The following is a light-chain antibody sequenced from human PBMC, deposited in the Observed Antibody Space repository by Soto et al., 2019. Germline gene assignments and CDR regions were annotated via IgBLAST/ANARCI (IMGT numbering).Light chain of an antibody. CDR1: QSVSSTY. CDR2: GAS. Sequence: EIVLTQSPGTLSLSPGERATLSCWASQSVSSTYLAWYQQKPGQPPRLLIFGASNRAAGTPDRFSGSGSGTDFTLTISRLEPEDFAVYYCQQYGASPIYTFGQGTKLEIK. V-gene: IGKV3-20*01. CDR3: QQYGASPIYT. J-gene: IGKJ2*01.